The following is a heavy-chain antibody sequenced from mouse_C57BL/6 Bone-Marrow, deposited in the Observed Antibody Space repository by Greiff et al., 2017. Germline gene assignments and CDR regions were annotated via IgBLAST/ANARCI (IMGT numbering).Heavy chain of an antibody. CDR2: IDPSDSYT. V-gene: IGHV1-69*01. J-gene: IGHJ2*01. CDR3: AREGYGSSFDD. CDR1: GYTFTSSW. D-gene: IGHD1-1*01. Sequence: QVQLQQPGAELVMPGASVKLSCKASGYTFTSSWMHWVKQRPGQGLEWIGEIDPSDSYTNYNQKFKGKSTLTVDKSSSTAYMQLSSLTSEDSAVYYCAREGYGSSFDDWGQGTTLTVSS.